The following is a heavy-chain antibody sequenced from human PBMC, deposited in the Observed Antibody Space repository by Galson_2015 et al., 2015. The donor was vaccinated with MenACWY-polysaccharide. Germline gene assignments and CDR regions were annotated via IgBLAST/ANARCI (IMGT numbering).Heavy chain of an antibody. J-gene: IGHJ1*01. V-gene: IGHV5-51*03. D-gene: IGHD3-10*01. CDR2: IYPGGSDA. Sequence: QSGAEVKKPGESLKISCKGLGYSFISYWIGWVRQMPGKGLEWMGIIYPGGSDARFSPSFQGQVTMSVDKSISTAYLQWNSLKASDTAIYYCARITGGEYFQYWGQGALVTV. CDR3: ARITGGEYFQY. CDR1: GYSFISYW.